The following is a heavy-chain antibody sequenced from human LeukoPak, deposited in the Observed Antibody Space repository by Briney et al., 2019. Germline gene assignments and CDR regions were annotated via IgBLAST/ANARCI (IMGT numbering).Heavy chain of an antibody. J-gene: IGHJ4*02. Sequence: ASVKVSCKASGYTFTSYGISWVRQAPGQGLEWMGWISAYNGNTNYAQKLQDRVTMTTDTSTSTAYMELRSLRSDDTAVYYCARGSMVRDIVVVPAALWGQGTLVTVSS. D-gene: IGHD2-2*01. CDR1: GYTFTSYG. V-gene: IGHV1-18*01. CDR2: ISAYNGNT. CDR3: ARGSMVRDIVVVPAAL.